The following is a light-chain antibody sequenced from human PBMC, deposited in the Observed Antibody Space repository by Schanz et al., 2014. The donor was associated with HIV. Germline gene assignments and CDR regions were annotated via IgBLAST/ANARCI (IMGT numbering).Light chain of an antibody. J-gene: IGLJ3*02. V-gene: IGLV2-14*03. Sequence: QSALTQPASVSGSPGQSITISCTGTSSDVGGYNYVSWYQQHPGKAPKLMIYDVSNRPSGVSTRFSGSKSGTTASLTIAGLRPEDEGDYYCCSYTSSSTGVFGGGTKLTVL. CDR2: DVS. CDR3: CSYTSSSTGV. CDR1: SSDVGGYNY.